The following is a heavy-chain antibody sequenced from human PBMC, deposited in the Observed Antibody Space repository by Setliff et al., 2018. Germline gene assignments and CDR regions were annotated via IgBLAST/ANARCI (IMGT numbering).Heavy chain of an antibody. CDR1: GGSISGYY. V-gene: IGHV4-4*07. J-gene: IGHJ6*03. CDR3: ARERWLAPPGYYYMDV. D-gene: IGHD6-19*01. Sequence: SETLSLTCTVSGGSISGYYWSWIRQPAGKGLEWIGRIYTSGSTNYNPSLKSRVTMSVDTSKNQFSLKLSSVTAADTAVYYCARERWLAPPGYYYMDVWAKGTTVTVSS. CDR2: IYTSGST.